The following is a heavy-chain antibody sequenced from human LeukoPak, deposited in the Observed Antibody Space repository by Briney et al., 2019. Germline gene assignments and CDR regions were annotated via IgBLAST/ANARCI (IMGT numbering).Heavy chain of an antibody. CDR1: GGSTSSYY. V-gene: IGHV4-4*09. CDR3: ARLGLYDGYTHDS. J-gene: IGHJ4*02. Sequence: PSETLSLTCTVSGGSTSSYYWSWIRQPPGKGLEWIGYIYTSGSTNYNPSLKSRATISVDTSKNHFSLDLRSVTAADTAVYFCARLGLYDGYTHDSWGQGTLVTVSS. CDR2: IYTSGST. D-gene: IGHD5-24*01.